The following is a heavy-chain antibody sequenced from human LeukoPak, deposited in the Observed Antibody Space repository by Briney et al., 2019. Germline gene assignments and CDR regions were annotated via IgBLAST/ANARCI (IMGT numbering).Heavy chain of an antibody. CDR1: GYTFTSYN. J-gene: IGHJ4*02. CDR3: ATKDSSSWPHRDDY. D-gene: IGHD6-13*01. Sequence: ASVKLSCTASGYTFTSYNINWVRHGPGQGLEWMGWMKPNSGNTGYAQKFQGRVTMTRNTSISTAYIELSSMRSEDTAVYYCATKDSSSWPHRDDYWGQGTLVTVSS. CDR2: MKPNSGNT. V-gene: IGHV1-8*01.